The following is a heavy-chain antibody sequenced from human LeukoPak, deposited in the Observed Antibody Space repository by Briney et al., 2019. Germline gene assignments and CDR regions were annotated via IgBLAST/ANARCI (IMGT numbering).Heavy chain of an antibody. CDR2: ISSSGSAI. V-gene: IGHV3-11*04. D-gene: IGHD4-23*01. Sequence: PGGSLRLSCAASGFTFSDYYMSWISQAPGKGLEWVSYISSSGSAIYYADSVKGRFTISRDNAKNSLYLQMNSLRAEDTAVYYCARDGDTVLTRGYYYYMDVWGKGTTVTVSS. J-gene: IGHJ6*03. CDR3: ARDGDTVLTRGYYYYMDV. CDR1: GFTFSDYY.